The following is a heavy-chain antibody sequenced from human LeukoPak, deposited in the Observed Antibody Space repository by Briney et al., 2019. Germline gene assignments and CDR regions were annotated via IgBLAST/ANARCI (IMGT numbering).Heavy chain of an antibody. V-gene: IGHV4-31*03. CDR3: ARDEVDYGERDSYYYGVDV. CDR2: IHYSEST. D-gene: IGHD4-17*01. Sequence: PSETLSLTCTVSGGAISSGGYYWSWIRQHPGKGLEWIGCIHYSESTYYNPSLKSRGTISIDTSKNQFSLRLNSVTAADTAVYYCARDEVDYGERDSYYYGVDVWGQGTTVTVSS. J-gene: IGHJ6*02. CDR1: GGAISSGGYY.